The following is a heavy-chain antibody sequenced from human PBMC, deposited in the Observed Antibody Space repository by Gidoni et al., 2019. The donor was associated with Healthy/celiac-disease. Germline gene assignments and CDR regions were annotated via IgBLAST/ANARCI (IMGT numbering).Heavy chain of an antibody. CDR2: ISSNGGST. CDR3: VRSTGWSFDY. J-gene: IGHJ4*02. CDR1: GFTFSSYA. V-gene: IGHV3-64D*09. D-gene: IGHD6-19*01. Sequence: EVQLVESGGGLVQPGGSLRLSCSASGFTFSSYAMHWVRQAPGKGLEDVSAISSNGGSTYYADSVKGRFTISRDNSKNTLYLQMSSLRAEDTAVYYCVRSTGWSFDYWGQGTLVTVSS.